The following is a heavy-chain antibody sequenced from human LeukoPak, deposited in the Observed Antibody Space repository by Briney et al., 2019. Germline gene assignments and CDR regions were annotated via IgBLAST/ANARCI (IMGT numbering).Heavy chain of an antibody. Sequence: GRSLRLSCAASGFTFSSYGMHRVRQAPGKGLEWVAVISYDGSNKYYADSVKGRFTISRDNSKNTLYLQMNSLRAEDTAVYYCAKRFDYWGQGTLVTVFS. V-gene: IGHV3-30*18. CDR1: GFTFSSYG. CDR2: ISYDGSNK. J-gene: IGHJ4*02. CDR3: AKRFDY.